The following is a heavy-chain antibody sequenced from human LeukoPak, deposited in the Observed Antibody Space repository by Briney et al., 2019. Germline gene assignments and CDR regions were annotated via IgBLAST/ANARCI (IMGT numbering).Heavy chain of an antibody. Sequence: GGSLRLSCAASGFTFSDYGMHWVRQAPGKGLEWVAVIIYDGSNEYYSDSVKGRFTISRDISKNTLFLQMNSLRDEDTAVYYCARDFSTTWSYDYWGQGALVTVSS. CDR3: ARDFSTTWSYDY. J-gene: IGHJ4*02. V-gene: IGHV3-30*03. CDR2: IIYDGSNE. CDR1: GFTFSDYG. D-gene: IGHD6-13*01.